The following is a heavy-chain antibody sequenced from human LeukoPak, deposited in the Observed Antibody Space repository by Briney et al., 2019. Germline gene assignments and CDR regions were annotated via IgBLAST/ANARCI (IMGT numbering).Heavy chain of an antibody. CDR3: ARAYCSGGSCYGLDV. V-gene: IGHV3-33*08. Sequence: PGGSLRLSCAASEFTFSSYAMQWVRQAPGKGLEWVAVIWYDGSNKYYADSVKGRFTISRDNSKNTLYVQMNSLRAEDTAVYYCARAYCSGGSCYGLDVWGQGTTVTVSS. J-gene: IGHJ6*02. D-gene: IGHD2-15*01. CDR1: EFTFSSYA. CDR2: IWYDGSNK.